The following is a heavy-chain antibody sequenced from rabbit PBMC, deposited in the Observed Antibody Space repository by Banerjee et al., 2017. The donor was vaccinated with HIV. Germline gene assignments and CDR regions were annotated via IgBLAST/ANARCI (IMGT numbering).Heavy chain of an antibody. V-gene: IGHV1S40*01. J-gene: IGHJ4*01. D-gene: IGHD6-1*01. CDR2: INTSSGNT. CDR3: GRRDVGYGYATDL. Sequence: QSLEESGGDLVKPGASLTLTCTASGFSFSSSYYMCWVRQAPGKGLEWIACINTSSGNTVYASWAKGRFTISKTSSTTVTLQMTSLTAADTATYSCGRRDVGYGYATDLWGPGTLVTVS. CDR1: GFSFSSSYY.